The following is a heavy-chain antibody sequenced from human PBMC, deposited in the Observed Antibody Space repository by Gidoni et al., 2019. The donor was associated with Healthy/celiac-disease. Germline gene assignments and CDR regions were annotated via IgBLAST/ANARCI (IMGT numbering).Heavy chain of an antibody. CDR1: GFTFSSYA. CDR2: ISGSGGST. D-gene: IGHD3-9*01. V-gene: IGHV3-23*01. CDR3: AKDWDYDILTGYYSGVDY. J-gene: IGHJ4*02. Sequence: EVQLLESGGGLVQPGGSLRLSCAASGFTFSSYAMSWVRQAPGKGLEWVSAISGSGGSTYYADSVKGRFTISRDNSKNTLYLQMNSLRAEDTAVYYCAKDWDYDILTGYYSGVDYWGQGTLVTVSS.